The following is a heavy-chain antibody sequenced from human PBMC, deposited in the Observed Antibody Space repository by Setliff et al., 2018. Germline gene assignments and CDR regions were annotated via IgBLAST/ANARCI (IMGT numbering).Heavy chain of an antibody. V-gene: IGHV4-31*03. D-gene: IGHD5-12*01. CDR1: GGSISSGDYY. CDR3: ARGPPGYNPYHWFDP. CDR2: IYSSGST. J-gene: IGHJ5*02. Sequence: SETLSLTCTVSGGSISSGDYYWSWIRQPPGKGLEWIGYIYSSGSTYYNPSLTSRVSISVDTSKNQFSLKVNSVTAADTAVYYCARGPPGYNPYHWFDPWGQGTLVTVSS.